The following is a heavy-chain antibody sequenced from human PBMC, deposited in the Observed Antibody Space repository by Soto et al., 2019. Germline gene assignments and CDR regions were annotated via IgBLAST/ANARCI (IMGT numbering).Heavy chain of an antibody. CDR3: ASGYCSSTSCYDTGLFDY. CDR1: GGSISSYY. D-gene: IGHD2-2*01. V-gene: IGHV4-59*01. Sequence: SETLSLTCTVSGGSISSYYWSWIRQPPGKGLEWIGYIYYSGSTNYNPSLKSRVTISVDTSKNQFSLKLSSVTAADTAVYYCASGYCSSTSCYDTGLFDYWGQGTLVTVSS. J-gene: IGHJ4*02. CDR2: IYYSGST.